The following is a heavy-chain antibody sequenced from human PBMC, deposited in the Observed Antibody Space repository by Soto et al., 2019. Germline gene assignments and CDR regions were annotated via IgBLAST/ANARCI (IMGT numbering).Heavy chain of an antibody. D-gene: IGHD3-22*01. CDR1: GYRFTSYW. CDR2: IFPSDSDT. J-gene: IGHJ5*02. CDR3: ARKDKSGYFNWFDP. Sequence: GESLKISCRTSGYRFTSYWIAWVRQMPGKGLEWMGIIFPSDSDTRYSPSFQGQVTISADRSTSTVFLQWASLKASDTAVYFCARKDKSGYFNWFDPWGQGALVTVSS. V-gene: IGHV5-51*01.